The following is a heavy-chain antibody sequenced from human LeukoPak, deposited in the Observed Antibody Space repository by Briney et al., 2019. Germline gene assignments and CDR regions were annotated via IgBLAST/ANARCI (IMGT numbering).Heavy chain of an antibody. CDR3: ASMHCSSTSCPFDY. CDR1: GGSISSGGYY. J-gene: IGHJ4*02. Sequence: SETLSLTCTVSGGSISSGGYYWSWIRQHPGKGLEWIGYIYYSGSTYYNPSLKGRVTISVDTSKNQFSLKLSSVTAADTAVYYCASMHCSSTSCPFDYWGQGTLVTVSS. V-gene: IGHV4-31*03. D-gene: IGHD2-2*01. CDR2: IYYSGST.